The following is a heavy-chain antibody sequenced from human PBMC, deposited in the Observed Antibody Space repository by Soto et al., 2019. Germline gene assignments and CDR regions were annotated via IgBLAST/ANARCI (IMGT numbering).Heavy chain of an antibody. CDR2: IKSRSDGGTP. D-gene: IGHD3-3*01. J-gene: IGHJ4*02. CDR1: GFTLSNAW. Sequence: GSLRLSCAASGFTLSNAWMNWVRHTPGRGLEWVGRIKSRSDGGTPDYGAPVKGRFTISRDDSLNTVYLQMNSVTAEDTGVYYCTTDTRRISVFGVPWDSWGQGTLVTVSS. V-gene: IGHV3-15*01. CDR3: TTDTRRISVFGVPWDS.